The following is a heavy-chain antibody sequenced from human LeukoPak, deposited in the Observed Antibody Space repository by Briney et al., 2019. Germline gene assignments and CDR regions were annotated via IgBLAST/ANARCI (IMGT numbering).Heavy chain of an antibody. V-gene: IGHV3-48*04. D-gene: IGHD3-9*01. CDR2: ISSSSSTI. Sequence: AGGSLRLSCAASGFTFSSYSMNWVRQAPGKGLEWVSYISSSSSTIYYADSVKGRFTISRDNAKNSLYLQMNSLGAEDTAVYYCARDRKERYFDWLYPSDAFDIWGQGTMVTVSS. CDR1: GFTFSSYS. CDR3: ARDRKERYFDWLYPSDAFDI. J-gene: IGHJ3*02.